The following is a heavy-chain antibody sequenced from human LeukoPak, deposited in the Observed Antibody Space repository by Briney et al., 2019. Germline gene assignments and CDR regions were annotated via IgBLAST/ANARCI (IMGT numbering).Heavy chain of an antibody. CDR3: AREATIKAYNFDY. CDR2: MKGDGSEI. Sequence: GGTLRLSCAASGFTVSSNYMSWVRQAPGKGLEWVANMKGDGSEIYYLDSVRGRFAISRDNAQNSLYLQTNNLRVEDTAVYYCAREATIKAYNFDYWGQGTLVTVSS. J-gene: IGHJ4*02. CDR1: GFTVSSNY. V-gene: IGHV3-7*01. D-gene: IGHD5-24*01.